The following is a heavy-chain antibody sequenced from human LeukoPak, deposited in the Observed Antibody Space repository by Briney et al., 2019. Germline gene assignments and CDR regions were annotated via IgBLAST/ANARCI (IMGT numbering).Heavy chain of an antibody. CDR3: ARGPNSNWSGLDF. CDR1: GFSFSGHW. Sequence: GGSLRLSCTASGFSFSGHWMHWARQLPGKGLVWVSRISPTGSTTSYADSVKGRFTVSRDNAKNTLYLQVNNLRAEDTAVYYCARGPNSNWSGLDFWGQGTLHTVSS. D-gene: IGHD6-6*01. J-gene: IGHJ4*02. CDR2: ISPTGSTT. V-gene: IGHV3-74*01.